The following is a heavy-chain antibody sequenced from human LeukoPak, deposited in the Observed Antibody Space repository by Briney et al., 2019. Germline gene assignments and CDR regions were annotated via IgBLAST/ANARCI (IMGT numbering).Heavy chain of an antibody. CDR3: ARSYSNYVYYYYYMDV. D-gene: IGHD4-11*01. J-gene: IGHJ6*03. Sequence: SETLSLTCTVSGGSISSSSYYWGWIRQPPGKGLEWIGSIYYSGSTYYNPSLKSRVTISVDTSKNQFSLKLSSVTAADTAVYYCARSYSNYVYYYYYMDVWGIGTTVTVSS. V-gene: IGHV4-39*01. CDR2: IYYSGST. CDR1: GGSISSSSYY.